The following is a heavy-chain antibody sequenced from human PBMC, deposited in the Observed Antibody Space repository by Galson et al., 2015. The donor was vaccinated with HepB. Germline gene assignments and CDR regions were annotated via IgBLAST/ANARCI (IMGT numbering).Heavy chain of an antibody. V-gene: IGHV3-7*03. CDR2: IKEDGSEK. Sequence: SLRLSCAASGFTISRYWMSWVRQAPGKGPEWVASIKEDGSEKHYVDSVEGRFTISRDNAKSSLYLQMNSLRAEDTAVYYCAREYYWGQGTLVTVPS. CDR1: GFTISRYW. J-gene: IGHJ4*02. CDR3: AREYY.